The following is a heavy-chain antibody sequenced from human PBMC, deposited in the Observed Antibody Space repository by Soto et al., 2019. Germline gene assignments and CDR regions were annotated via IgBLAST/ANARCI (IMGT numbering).Heavy chain of an antibody. CDR2: IYWDDKQ. V-gene: IGHV2-5*02. CDR3: GHRHTSVAGAFDY. Sequence: QITLKQSGPPLVKPTQTLTLTCPFSGVSLTSTGMSVGWIRQPPGKALEWLALIYWDDKQRYSPSRRGRLTVTTDTSKSQVVLTMTNMDAVDTATYYCGHRHTSVAGAFDYWGPGTRVTVS. J-gene: IGHJ4*02. D-gene: IGHD6-19*01. CDR1: GVSLTSTGMS.